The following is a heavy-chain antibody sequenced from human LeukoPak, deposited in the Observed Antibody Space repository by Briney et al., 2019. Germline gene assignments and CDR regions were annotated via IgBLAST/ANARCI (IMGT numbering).Heavy chain of an antibody. CDR2: ISSSSSYI. D-gene: IGHD2-15*01. CDR3: ARDSSPVVAASGDAFDI. V-gene: IGHV3-21*04. J-gene: IGHJ3*02. CDR1: GFTFSSYS. Sequence: PGGSLRLSCAASGFTFSSYSMNWVRQAPGKGLEWVSSISSSSSYIYYADSVKGRFTISRDNAKNSLYLQMNSLRAEDTAVYYCARDSSPVVAASGDAFDIWGQGTMVTVSS.